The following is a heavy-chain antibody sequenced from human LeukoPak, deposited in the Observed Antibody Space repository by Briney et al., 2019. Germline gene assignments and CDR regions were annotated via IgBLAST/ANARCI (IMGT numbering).Heavy chain of an antibody. CDR2: ISGSGGST. Sequence: GSLRLSSAASGFTFSSNAMSRVGPGPGEGRVGGSTISGSGGSTYYADSVKSRFTISTDNSKNTLYLQMNSLRAEDTAVYYCAKDSGHWGGDCYTDYWGQGTLVTVSS. D-gene: IGHD2-21*02. CDR3: AKDSGHWGGDCYTDY. V-gene: IGHV3-23*01. J-gene: IGHJ4*02. CDR1: GFTFSSNA.